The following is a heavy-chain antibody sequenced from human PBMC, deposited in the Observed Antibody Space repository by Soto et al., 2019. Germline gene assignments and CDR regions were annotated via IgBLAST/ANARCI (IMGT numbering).Heavy chain of an antibody. V-gene: IGHV1-18*01. J-gene: IGHJ5*02. CDR3: ARPSRGDYENWFDP. D-gene: IGHD4-17*01. Sequence: ASVKVSCKASGYTFTSYGISWVRQAPGQGLEWMGWISAYNGNTNYAQKLQGRVTMTTDTSTSTAYMELSSLRSEDTAVYYCARPSRGDYENWFDPWGQGTLVTVSS. CDR2: ISAYNGNT. CDR1: GYTFTSYG.